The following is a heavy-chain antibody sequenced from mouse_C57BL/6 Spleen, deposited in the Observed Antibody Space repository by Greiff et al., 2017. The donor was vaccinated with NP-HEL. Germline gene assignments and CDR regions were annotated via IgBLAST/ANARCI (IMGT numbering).Heavy chain of an antibody. CDR1: GYSFTGYY. Sequence: EVKLQQSGPELVKPGASVKISCKASGYSFTGYYMNWVKQSPEKSLEWIGEINPSTGGTTYNQKFKAKATLTVDKSSSTAYMQLKSLTSEDSAVYYCARRKSYYGNPGYFDYWGQGTTLTVSS. CDR2: INPSTGGT. V-gene: IGHV1-42*01. D-gene: IGHD2-1*01. CDR3: ARRKSYYGNPGYFDY. J-gene: IGHJ2*01.